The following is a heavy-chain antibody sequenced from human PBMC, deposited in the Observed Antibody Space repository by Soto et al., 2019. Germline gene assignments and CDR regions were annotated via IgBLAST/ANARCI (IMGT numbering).Heavy chain of an antibody. CDR1: GFTFSSYA. CDR2: ISSNGGST. J-gene: IGHJ4*02. V-gene: IGHV3-64D*08. D-gene: IGHD3-22*01. Sequence: GGSLRLSCSVSGFTFSSYAMHWVRQAPGKGLEFVSAISSNGGSTYYADSVKGRFTISRDNSKNTLYLQMSSLSTEDTAFYYCVKGSLIVVVTVFDYWGQGTLVTVSS. CDR3: VKGSLIVVVTVFDY.